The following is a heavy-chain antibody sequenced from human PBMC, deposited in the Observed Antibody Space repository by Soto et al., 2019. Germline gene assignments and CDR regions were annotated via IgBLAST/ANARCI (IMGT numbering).Heavy chain of an antibody. CDR1: GYNFARSS. CDR3: APYYNYWKI. CDR2: IYPGSSEI. Sequence: EVQLVQSGAEVKKPGESLRISCKASGYNFARSSIGWVRQMPGKGLEWVAIIYPGSSEITYSPSFQGRVIISADMSIISAYLQWSSLQASDTAIYYCAPYYNYWKIWGQGTVVTVSS. J-gene: IGHJ4*02. D-gene: IGHD3-3*01. V-gene: IGHV5-51*01.